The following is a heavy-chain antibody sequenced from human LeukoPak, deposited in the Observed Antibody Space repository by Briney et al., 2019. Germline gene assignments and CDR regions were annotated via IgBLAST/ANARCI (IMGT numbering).Heavy chain of an antibody. J-gene: IGHJ5*02. CDR3: ARHWGDSSSYYPYYFDP. D-gene: IGHD6-6*01. Sequence: TSETLSLTCTVSGGSVSSTTYFWSWMRQPPGKGLEWIASINYSGSTYYNPSLKSRVTISVDTSDNQFSLKLSSVTAADTAVYYCARHWGDSSSYYPYYFDPWGQGTLVTVSS. CDR1: GGSVSSTTYF. V-gene: IGHV4-39*01. CDR2: INYSGST.